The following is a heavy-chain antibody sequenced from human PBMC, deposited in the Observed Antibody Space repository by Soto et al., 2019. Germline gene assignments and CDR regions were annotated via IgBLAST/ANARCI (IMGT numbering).Heavy chain of an antibody. J-gene: IGHJ3*01. V-gene: IGHV1-69*18. D-gene: IGHD3-16*01. CDR2: IIPLFGTT. CDR1: GGTFSTYT. CDR3: ARRLDDRADEGFDV. Sequence: QVHLVQSGAEVRKPGSSVKVSCKTSGGTFSTYTIYWVRQAPGQGLEWMGRIIPLFGTTKYAQNFQDRGTIAAEESTSTTYMELSSLRAEDTAVYYCARRLDDRADEGFDVWGEGTAVTVSA.